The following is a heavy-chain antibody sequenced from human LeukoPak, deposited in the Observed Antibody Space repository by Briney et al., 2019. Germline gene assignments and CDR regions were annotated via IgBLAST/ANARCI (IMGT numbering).Heavy chain of an antibody. CDR2: MNPNSGNT. D-gene: IGHD2-2*01. CDR1: GYTFTSYD. CDR3: ARGRRLPAAMGDY. V-gene: IGHV1-8*01. J-gene: IGHJ4*02. Sequence: GASVKVSCRASGYTFTSYDINWVRQATGQGLEWMGWMNPNSGNTGYAQKFQGRVTMTRNTSISTAYMELSSLRSEDTAVYYCARGRRLPAAMGDYWGQGTLVTVSS.